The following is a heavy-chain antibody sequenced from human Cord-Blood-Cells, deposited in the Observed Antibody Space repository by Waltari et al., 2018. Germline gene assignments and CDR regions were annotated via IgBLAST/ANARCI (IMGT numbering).Heavy chain of an antibody. Sequence: QVQLQQWGAGLLKPSETLSLTCAVYGGSFSGYYWSWIRQPPGKGLEWIGEINHSGSTNYNPYRKSRVTISVDTSKNQFSLKLSSVTAADTAVYYCAREGGRNYYDSSGYYYYYGMDVWGQGTTVTVSS. CDR1: GGSFSGYY. CDR2: INHSGST. J-gene: IGHJ6*02. CDR3: AREGGRNYYDSSGYYYYYGMDV. D-gene: IGHD3-22*01. V-gene: IGHV4-34*01.